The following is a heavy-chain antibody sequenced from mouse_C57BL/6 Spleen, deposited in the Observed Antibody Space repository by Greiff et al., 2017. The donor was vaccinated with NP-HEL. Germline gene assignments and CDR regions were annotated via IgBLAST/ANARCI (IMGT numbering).Heavy chain of an antibody. J-gene: IGHJ3*01. Sequence: EVKLMESGGGLVQPGGSLKLSCAASGFTFSDYYMYWVRQTPEKRLEWVAYISNGGGSTCYPDNVKGRFTISIDNAKNTPYLQMSRLMSEETAMYYGARPYYGSSPGGFAYWGQGTPVTVSS. CDR3: ARPYYGSSPGGFAY. CDR2: ISNGGGST. CDR1: GFTFSDYY. V-gene: IGHV5-12*01. D-gene: IGHD1-1*01.